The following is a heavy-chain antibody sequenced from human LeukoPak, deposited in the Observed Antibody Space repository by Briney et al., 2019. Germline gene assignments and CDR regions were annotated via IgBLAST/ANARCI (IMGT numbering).Heavy chain of an antibody. D-gene: IGHD3-22*01. Sequence: SETLSLTCTVSGGSISSYYWSWIRQPPGKGLEWIGYIYYSGSTNYNPSLKSRVTISVDTSKNQFSLKLSSVTAADTAVYYCARDAIDSSGFDFGYWGQGTLVTVSS. CDR1: GGSISSYY. CDR2: IYYSGST. J-gene: IGHJ4*02. CDR3: ARDAIDSSGFDFGY. V-gene: IGHV4-59*12.